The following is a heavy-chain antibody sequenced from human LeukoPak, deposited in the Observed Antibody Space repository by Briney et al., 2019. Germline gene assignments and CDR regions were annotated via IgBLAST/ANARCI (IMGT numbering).Heavy chain of an antibody. J-gene: IGHJ6*03. D-gene: IGHD2-15*01. CDR2: INWNSDSI. V-gene: IGHV3-9*01. CDR1: GFTFDDYA. Sequence: GGSLRLSCAVSGFTFDDYAMHWVRQVPGKGLEWVSGINWNSDSIGYADSVKGRFTTSRDNAKNSLYLQMNSLRAEDTAVYYCARDNGYCSGGSCYHYYMDVWGKGTTVTISS. CDR3: ARDNGYCSGGSCYHYYMDV.